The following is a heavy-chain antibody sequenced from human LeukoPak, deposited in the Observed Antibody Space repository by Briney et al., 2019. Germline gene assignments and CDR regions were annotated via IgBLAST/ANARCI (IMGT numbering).Heavy chain of an antibody. CDR3: AKRGEGLQRWYYMDV. Sequence: GGSLRLSCAASGFTFSSYAMSWVRQAPGKGLEWVSTISSSGSGSNTYYADSVKGRFTISKDNSKNTLYLQMNSLRADDTAVYYCAKRGEGLQRWYYMDVWGKGTTVTVSS. J-gene: IGHJ6*03. CDR1: GFTFSSYA. D-gene: IGHD3-10*01. V-gene: IGHV3-23*01. CDR2: ISSSGSGSNT.